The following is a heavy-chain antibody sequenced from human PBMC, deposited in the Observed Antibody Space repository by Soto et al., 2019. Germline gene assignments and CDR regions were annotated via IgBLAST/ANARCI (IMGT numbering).Heavy chain of an antibody. V-gene: IGHV6-1*01. CDR1: GDSVSSNSAA. Sequence: QALSVPSAISGDSVSSNSAACNLIRHSPSRGLEWLGRTYYRSKWYNDYAVSVKSRITINPDTSKNQFSLQLKSVTPEDTAVYYCAGNYDFWGGYPYGMDVWGQGTTVTVSS. CDR3: AGNYDFWGGYPYGMDV. J-gene: IGHJ6*02. D-gene: IGHD3-3*01. CDR2: TYYRSKWYN.